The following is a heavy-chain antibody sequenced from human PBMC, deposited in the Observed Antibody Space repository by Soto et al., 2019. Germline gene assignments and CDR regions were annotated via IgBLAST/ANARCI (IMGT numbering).Heavy chain of an antibody. V-gene: IGHV3-30*04. Sequence: QGQLVESGGGVVQPGRSLRLSCAASGFNFGRDAMYWVRQAPGKGLEWVAVISYDGSNKYYADFAKGRFTVSRDNSKDTLDLQMDSLTVEDTAVYYCARDWGYYSSFNWLDPWGQGTLVSVSS. CDR2: ISYDGSNK. D-gene: IGHD6-19*01. CDR1: GFNFGRDA. J-gene: IGHJ5*02. CDR3: ARDWGYYSSFNWLDP.